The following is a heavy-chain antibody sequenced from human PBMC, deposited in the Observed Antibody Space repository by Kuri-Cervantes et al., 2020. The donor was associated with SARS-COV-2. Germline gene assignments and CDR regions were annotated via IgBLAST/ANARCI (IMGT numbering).Heavy chain of an antibody. J-gene: IGHJ5*02. CDR3: ARAAGPAARTSWFDP. V-gene: IGHV4-61*02. D-gene: IGHD2-2*01. Sequence: SETLSSPGTVSGGSISSGSYYWSWIRQPAGKGLEWIGRIYTSGSTSYNPSLKSRVTISVDTSKNQSSLKLSSVTAADTAVYYCARAAGPAARTSWFDPWGQGTLVTVSS. CDR2: IYTSGST. CDR1: GGSISSGSYY.